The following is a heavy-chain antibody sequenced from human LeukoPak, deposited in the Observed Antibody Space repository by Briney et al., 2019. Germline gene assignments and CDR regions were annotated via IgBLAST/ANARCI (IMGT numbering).Heavy chain of an antibody. V-gene: IGHV3-53*01. Sequence: GGSLRLSCAASGFTVSSNYMSWVRQAPGKGLEWVSVIYSGGSTYYADSVKGRFTISRDNAKNSLYLQMNSLRDEGTAVYYCARDLQWLVGPHRPYYFDYWGQGTLVTVSS. CDR1: GFTVSSNY. D-gene: IGHD6-19*01. CDR2: IYSGGST. J-gene: IGHJ4*02. CDR3: ARDLQWLVGPHRPYYFDY.